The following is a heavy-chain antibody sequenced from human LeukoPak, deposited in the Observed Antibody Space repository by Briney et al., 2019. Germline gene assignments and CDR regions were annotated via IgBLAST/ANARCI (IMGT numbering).Heavy chain of an antibody. CDR2: ISWISGSI. CDR3: AKDYGDSPDAFDM. D-gene: IGHD4-17*01. V-gene: IGHV3-9*01. Sequence: PGGSLRLSCAASGFTFDDYAMHWVRQAPGKGLEWVSGISWISGSIGYADSVKGRFTISRDNAKNSLYLRMNSLRAEDTALYYCAKDYGDSPDAFDMWGQGTMVIVSS. J-gene: IGHJ3*02. CDR1: GFTFDDYA.